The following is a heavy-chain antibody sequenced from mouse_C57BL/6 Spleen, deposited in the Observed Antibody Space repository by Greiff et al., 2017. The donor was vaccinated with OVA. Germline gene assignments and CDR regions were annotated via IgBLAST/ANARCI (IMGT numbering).Heavy chain of an antibody. Sequence: DVMLVESGGGLVKPGGSLKLSCAASGFTFSSYAMSWVRQTPEKRLEWVATISDGGSYTYYPDNVKGRFTISRDNAKNNLYLQMSHLKSEDTAMYYCARDHDGYYFAYWGQGTLVTVSA. V-gene: IGHV5-4*01. CDR2: ISDGGSYT. CDR1: GFTFSSYA. CDR3: ARDHDGYYFAY. J-gene: IGHJ3*01. D-gene: IGHD2-3*01.